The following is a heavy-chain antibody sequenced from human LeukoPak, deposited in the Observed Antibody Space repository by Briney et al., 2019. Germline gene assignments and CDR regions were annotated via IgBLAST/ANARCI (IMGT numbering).Heavy chain of an antibody. Sequence: SETLSLTCAVYGGSFSGYYWSWIRQPPGKGLEWIGEINHSGSTNYNPSLKSRVTISVDTSKNQFSLKLSSVTAADTAVYYCARDTYDSSGYYCHRGYYGMDVWGQGTTVTVSS. CDR2: INHSGST. CDR3: ARDTYDSSGYYCHRGYYGMDV. V-gene: IGHV4-34*01. CDR1: GGSFSGYY. J-gene: IGHJ6*02. D-gene: IGHD3-22*01.